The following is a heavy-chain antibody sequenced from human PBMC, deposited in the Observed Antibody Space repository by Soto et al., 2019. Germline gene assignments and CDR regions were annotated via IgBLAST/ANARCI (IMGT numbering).Heavy chain of an antibody. Sequence: QVQLVQSGAEVKKPGASVKVSCKASGYTFPNYGISWVRQAPGRGLEWMGWISAYNGNTNYAQKLQGRVTMTTNVSTSTAYMELRSLRSDATAVYYCSTRAYACPLNVDYWGQGTLVTVSS. J-gene: IGHJ4*02. CDR2: ISAYNGNT. V-gene: IGHV1-18*01. CDR1: GYTFPNYG. D-gene: IGHD1-1*01. CDR3: STRAYACPLNVDY.